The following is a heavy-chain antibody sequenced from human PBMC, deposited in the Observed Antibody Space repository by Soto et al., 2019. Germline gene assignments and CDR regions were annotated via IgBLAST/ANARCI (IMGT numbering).Heavy chain of an antibody. CDR3: ASGEMATIIFDY. CDR1: GFTFNDHY. V-gene: IGHV3-11*01. D-gene: IGHD5-12*01. J-gene: IGHJ4*02. Sequence: QVQLVESGGGLVKPGGSLRLSCAASGFTFNDHYMSWIRQAPGKGLEWVSYISGSGSPIYYADSVRGRFTISRDNAKNSLYLQMNSLRAEDTAVYYCASGEMATIIFDYWGQGPLVSVSS. CDR2: ISGSGSPI.